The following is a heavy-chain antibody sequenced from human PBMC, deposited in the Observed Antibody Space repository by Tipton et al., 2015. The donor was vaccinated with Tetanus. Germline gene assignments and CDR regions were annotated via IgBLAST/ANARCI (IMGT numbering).Heavy chain of an antibody. D-gene: IGHD1-7*01. V-gene: IGHV1-8*01. Sequence: SGAEVKKPGASVKVSCQASGYNFTTSDIIWLRQATGQGLEWMGWMNPNNGNKGSAQKFQGRVTMNRNTAISTAYMELSGLTSDDTAVYYCARERSITGSTEFDPWGQGTLVTV. J-gene: IGHJ5*02. CDR1: GYNFTTSD. CDR3: ARERSITGSTEFDP. CDR2: MNPNNGNK.